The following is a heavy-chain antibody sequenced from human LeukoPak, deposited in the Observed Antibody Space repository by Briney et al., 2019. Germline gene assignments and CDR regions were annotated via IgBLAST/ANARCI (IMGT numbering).Heavy chain of an antibody. J-gene: IGHJ3*02. V-gene: IGHV5-51*01. CDR1: GYSFTNFW. D-gene: IGHD6-13*01. CDR3: ARLGIAAASDAFDI. CDR2: IYPGDSDT. Sequence: GESLKISCKGSGYSFTNFWIGWARQMPGKGLEWMGIIYPGDSDTRYSPSFQGQVTISADKSISTAYLQWSSLKASDTAMYYCARLGIAAASDAFDIWGQGTMVTVSS.